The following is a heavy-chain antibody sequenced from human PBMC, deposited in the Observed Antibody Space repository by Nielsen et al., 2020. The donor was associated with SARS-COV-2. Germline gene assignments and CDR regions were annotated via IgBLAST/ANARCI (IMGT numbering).Heavy chain of an antibody. J-gene: IGHJ1*01. CDR1: GFTFSSYG. CDR3: ARDFRYGDYEAAEYFQH. CDR2: IWYDGSNK. D-gene: IGHD4-17*01. Sequence: GGSLRLSCAASGFTFSSYGMHWVRQAPGKGLEWVAVIWYDGSNKYYADSVKGRFTISRDNSKNTLYLQMNSLRAEDTAVYYCARDFRYGDYEAAEYFQHWGQGTLVTVSS. V-gene: IGHV3-33*01.